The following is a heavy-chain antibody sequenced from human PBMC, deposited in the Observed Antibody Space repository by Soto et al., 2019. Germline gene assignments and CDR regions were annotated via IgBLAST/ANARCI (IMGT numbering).Heavy chain of an antibody. CDR3: ATSFTVPAAIGY. CDR1: GYTFTGYA. V-gene: IGHV1-3*01. D-gene: IGHD2-2*02. CDR2: INAGNGNT. Sequence: ASVKVSCKASGYTFTGYAMHWVRQAPGQRLEWMGWINAGNGNTKYSQKFQGRVTITRDTSASTAYMELSSLRSEDTAVYYCATSFTVPAAIGYCGQGTLVTDS. J-gene: IGHJ4*02.